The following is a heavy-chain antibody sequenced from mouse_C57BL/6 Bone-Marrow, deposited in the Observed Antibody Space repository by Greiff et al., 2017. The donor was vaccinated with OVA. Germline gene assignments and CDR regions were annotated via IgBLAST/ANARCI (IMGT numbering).Heavy chain of an antibody. CDR2: INPYNGGT. D-gene: IGHD2-5*01. CDR1: GYTFTDYY. J-gene: IGHJ3*01. CDR3: TRSGYSKGGFAY. Sequence: EVQLQQSGPVLVKPGASVKMSCKASGYTFTDYYMNWVKQSHGKSLEWIGVINPYNGGTSYNQKFKGKATLTVDKSSSTAYMERSSLTSEDSAVYYCTRSGYSKGGFAYWGQGTLVTVSA. V-gene: IGHV1-19*01.